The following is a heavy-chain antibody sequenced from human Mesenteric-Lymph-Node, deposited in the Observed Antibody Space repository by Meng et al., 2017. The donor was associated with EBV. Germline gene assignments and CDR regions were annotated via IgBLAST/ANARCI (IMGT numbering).Heavy chain of an antibody. D-gene: IGHD3-10*01. CDR2: INVGNGNT. V-gene: IGHV1-3*01. Sequence: QGQLVQSGAEVKKSGASVKVSCKASGYSFISYAIHWGRQAPGQGLEWVGWINVGNGNTRYSQKLQGRVSITRDTAASTAYMELSSLRSEDTGIYFCARDPYYGSGSSLDYWGQGTLVTVSS. CDR3: ARDPYYGSGSSLDY. J-gene: IGHJ4*02. CDR1: GYSFISYA.